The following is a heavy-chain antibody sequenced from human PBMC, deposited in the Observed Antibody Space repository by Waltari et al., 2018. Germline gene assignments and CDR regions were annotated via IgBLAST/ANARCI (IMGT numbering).Heavy chain of an antibody. CDR2: ISDDGSST. D-gene: IGHD3-3*02. CDR1: GFTFSHYG. Sequence: QVQLVESGGGVVQPGRSLRLSCAASGFTFSHYGMHWVRQAPGKGLDWVAVISDDGSSTYYGDSVKGRFTLSRDNSRNTLNLQMNRLRTEDTAMYYCVSYPIFQGAVDAFDIWGQGTMVTVSS. CDR3: VSYPIFQGAVDAFDI. V-gene: IGHV3-30*03. J-gene: IGHJ3*02.